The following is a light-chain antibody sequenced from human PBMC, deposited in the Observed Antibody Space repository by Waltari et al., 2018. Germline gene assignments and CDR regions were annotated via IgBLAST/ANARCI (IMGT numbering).Light chain of an antibody. V-gene: IGKV3-20*01. Sequence: ILLTQSPGTLSLSPGGRATLSCRASQDIGHYLAWYQQKPGQAPRLLIYATSTRAAGIPDRFSGSGSGADFSLTITRLEPEDFAVYYCQHHVRLPATFGQGTKV. CDR2: ATS. J-gene: IGKJ1*01. CDR3: QHHVRLPAT. CDR1: QDIGHY.